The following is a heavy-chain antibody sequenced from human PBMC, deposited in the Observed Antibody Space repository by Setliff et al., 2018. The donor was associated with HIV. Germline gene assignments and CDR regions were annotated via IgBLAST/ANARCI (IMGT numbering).Heavy chain of an antibody. CDR1: GVPTSASTYY. V-gene: IGHV4-39*01. D-gene: IGHD3-3*01. CDR3: ARRRYDFWSGYYPYYMDV. Sequence: SETLSLTCTVSGVPTSASTYYWGWIRQPPGKGLEWIGEIYHSGSTYYNPSLKSRVTISVDTSKNQFSLKMSSVTAADTAVYYCARRRYDFWSGYYPYYMDVWGKGTTVTVSS. J-gene: IGHJ6*03. CDR2: IYHSGST.